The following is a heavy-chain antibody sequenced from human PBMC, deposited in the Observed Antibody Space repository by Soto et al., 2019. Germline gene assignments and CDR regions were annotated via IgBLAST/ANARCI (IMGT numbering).Heavy chain of an antibody. CDR3: ARAISTGYNILTGYYMDY. J-gene: IGHJ4*02. CDR2: IYYSGST. D-gene: IGHD3-9*01. Sequence: PSETLSLTCTVSGGSVSSGAYYWSWIRQPPEKGLEWIGYIYYSGSTNYNPSLKSRVTISVDMSKNQFSLKLTSVTAADTAVYYCARAISTGYNILTGYYMDYWGQGSLVTVSS. CDR1: GGSVSSGAYY. V-gene: IGHV4-61*08.